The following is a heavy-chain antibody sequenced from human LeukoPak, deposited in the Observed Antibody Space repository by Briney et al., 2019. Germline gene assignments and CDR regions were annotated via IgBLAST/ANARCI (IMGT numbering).Heavy chain of an antibody. CDR1: GFTFTSSA. V-gene: IGHV1-58*01. J-gene: IGHJ6*04. CDR3: AADRSHPRYSYGAHYYGMDV. CDR2: IVVGSGNT. Sequence: SVKVSCKAAGFTFTSSAVQWVRQARGQRLEWIGWIVVGSGNTNYAQKFQEKLTIIRDMSTSTAYMELSSLRSEDTAVYYCAADRSHPRYSYGAHYYGMDVWGKGTTVTVSS. D-gene: IGHD5-18*01.